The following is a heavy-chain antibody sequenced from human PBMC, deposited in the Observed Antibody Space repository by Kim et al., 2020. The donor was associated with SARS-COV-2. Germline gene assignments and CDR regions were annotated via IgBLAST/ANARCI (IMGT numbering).Heavy chain of an antibody. Sequence: GGSLRLSCAASGFTFSSYAMSWVRQAPGKGLEWVSAISGSGGSTYYADSVKGRFTISRDNSKNTLYLQMNSLRAEDTAVYYCAKDWWDIVVVPATGWFDPWGQGTLVTVSS. CDR1: GFTFSSYA. V-gene: IGHV3-23*01. CDR3: AKDWWDIVVVPATGWFDP. D-gene: IGHD2-2*01. CDR2: ISGSGGST. J-gene: IGHJ5*02.